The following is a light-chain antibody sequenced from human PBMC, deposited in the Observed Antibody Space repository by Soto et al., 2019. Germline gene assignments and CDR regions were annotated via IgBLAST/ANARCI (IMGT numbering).Light chain of an antibody. CDR1: QSVSSSY. V-gene: IGKV3-20*01. Sequence: EIVLTQSPGTLSVSPGERATLSCRASQSVSSSYLAWYQQKPGQAPRLLIYGASSRATGIPGRFSGSGSGTDFTLTISRLEPEDFAVYYCEQDGCSPFTFGPGTKVDIK. J-gene: IGKJ3*01. CDR3: EQDGCSPFT. CDR2: GAS.